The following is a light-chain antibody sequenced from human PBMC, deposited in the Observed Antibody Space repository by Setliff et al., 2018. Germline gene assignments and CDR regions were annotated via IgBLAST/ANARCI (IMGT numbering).Light chain of an antibody. CDR2: YDS. Sequence: SYALTQPPSVPVAPGKTARITCGGNNIGGKSVNWYQQKPGQAPVLVIYYDSDRPSGIPERFSGSNSGNTATLTISRVEAGDEADYYCQVWDSSSDRRVFGTGTKVTVL. CDR3: QVWDSSSDRRV. J-gene: IGLJ1*01. CDR1: NIGGKS. V-gene: IGLV3-21*04.